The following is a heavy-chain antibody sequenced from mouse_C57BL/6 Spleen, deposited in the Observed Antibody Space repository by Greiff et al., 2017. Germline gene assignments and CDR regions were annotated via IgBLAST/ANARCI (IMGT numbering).Heavy chain of an antibody. CDR2: INYDGSST. Sequence: EVKLMESEGGLVQPGSSMKLSCTASGFTFSDYYMAWVRQVPEKGLEWVANINYDGSSTYYLDSLKSRFIISRDNAKNILYLQMSSLKSEDTATYYCARGSFYYAMDDWGQGTSVTVSS. J-gene: IGHJ4*01. V-gene: IGHV5-16*01. CDR1: GFTFSDYY. CDR3: ARGSFYYAMDD.